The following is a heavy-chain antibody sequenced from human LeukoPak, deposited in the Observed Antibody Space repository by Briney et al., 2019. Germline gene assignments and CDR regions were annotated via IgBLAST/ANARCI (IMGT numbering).Heavy chain of an antibody. V-gene: IGHV3-7*01. J-gene: IGHJ5*02. D-gene: IGHD2-2*02. CDR2: IKQDGSEK. CDR1: GFTFSSYW. Sequence: PGGSLRLSCAASGFTFSSYWMSWVRQAPGKGLEWVANIKQDGSEKYYVDSVKGRFTISRDNAKNSLYLQMNSLRAEDTAVYYCARHHCSSTSCYSGNWFDPWGQGTLVTVSS. CDR3: ARHHCSSTSCYSGNWFDP.